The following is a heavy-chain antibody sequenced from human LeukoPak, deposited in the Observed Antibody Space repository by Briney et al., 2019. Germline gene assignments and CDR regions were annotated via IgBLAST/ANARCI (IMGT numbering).Heavy chain of an antibody. V-gene: IGHV3-30-3*01. Sequence: GGSLRLSCAASGFTFSSYAMHWVRQAPGKGLEWVAVISYDGSNKYYADSVKGRFTISRDNSKNTLYLQMNSLRAEDTAVYYCAKEIDYWGQGTLVTVSS. CDR3: AKEIDY. CDR1: GFTFSSYA. CDR2: ISYDGSNK. J-gene: IGHJ4*02.